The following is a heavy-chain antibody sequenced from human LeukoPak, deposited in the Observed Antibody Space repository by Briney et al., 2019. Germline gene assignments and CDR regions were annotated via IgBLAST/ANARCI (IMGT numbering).Heavy chain of an antibody. Sequence: ASVKVSCKASGYTFIGYYIHWVRQAPAQELERMGWINPNSGSTNYAQKFQGRVTMTRDTSISTAYMELSRLISDDTAVYHCARAHCSSTNCYQFDYWGQGTLVTVSS. D-gene: IGHD2-2*01. J-gene: IGHJ4*02. CDR3: ARAHCSSTNCYQFDY. CDR1: GYTFIGYY. V-gene: IGHV1-2*02. CDR2: INPNSGST.